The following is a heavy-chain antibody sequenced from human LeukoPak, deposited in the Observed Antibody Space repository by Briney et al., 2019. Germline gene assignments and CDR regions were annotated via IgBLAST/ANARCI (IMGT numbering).Heavy chain of an antibody. D-gene: IGHD3-22*01. J-gene: IGHJ3*02. CDR2: INTNTGNP. Sequence: ASVKVSCKASGYTFTSYAMNWVRQAPGQGLEWMGWINTNTGNPTYAQGFTGRFVFSLDTSVSTAYLQISSLRAEDTAVYYCAGGRLTYYYDSSGGLDAFDIWGQGTMVTVSS. CDR3: AGGRLTYYYDSSGGLDAFDI. CDR1: GYTFTSYA. V-gene: IGHV7-4-1*02.